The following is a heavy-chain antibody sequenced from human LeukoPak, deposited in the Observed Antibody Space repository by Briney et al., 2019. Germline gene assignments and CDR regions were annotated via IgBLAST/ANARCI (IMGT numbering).Heavy chain of an antibody. CDR1: GFTFSTYW. CDR2: INSDESST. V-gene: IGHV3-74*01. J-gene: IGHJ5*02. Sequence: PGGSLRLSCAASGFTFSTYWVHWVHQVPGKGLVWVSRINSDESSTSYADSVKGRFTISRDNAKNTLYLQMNSLRAEDTGVYYCARDLYNGFDPWGQGTLVTVSS. CDR3: ARDLYNGFDP.